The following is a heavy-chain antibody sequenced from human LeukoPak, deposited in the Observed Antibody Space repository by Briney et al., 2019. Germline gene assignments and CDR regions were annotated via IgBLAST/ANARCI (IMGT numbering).Heavy chain of an antibody. CDR2: INHSGSA. CDR3: ARGRRVLSTLGWFDP. J-gene: IGHJ5*02. D-gene: IGHD3-10*01. Sequence: SETLSLTCAVYGGSFRGYYWSWIRQPPGKGLEWIGEINHSGSANYNPSLKSRVTISVDTSKNQFSLKLSSVTAADTAVYYCARGRRVLSTLGWFDPWGQGTLVTVSS. CDR1: GGSFRGYY. V-gene: IGHV4-34*01.